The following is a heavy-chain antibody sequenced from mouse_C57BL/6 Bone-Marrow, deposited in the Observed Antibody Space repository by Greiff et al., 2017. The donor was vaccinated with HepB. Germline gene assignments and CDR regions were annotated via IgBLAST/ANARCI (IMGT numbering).Heavy chain of an antibody. CDR3: ARRGRPY. CDR1: GFTFSSYG. V-gene: IGHV5-6*01. J-gene: IGHJ4*01. Sequence: VQLKESGGDLVKPGGSLKLSCAASGFTFSSYGMSWVRQTPDKRLEWVATISSGGSYTYYPDSVKGRFTISRDNAKNTLYLQMSSLKSEDTAMYYCARRGRPYWGQGTSVTVSS. CDR2: ISSGGSYT.